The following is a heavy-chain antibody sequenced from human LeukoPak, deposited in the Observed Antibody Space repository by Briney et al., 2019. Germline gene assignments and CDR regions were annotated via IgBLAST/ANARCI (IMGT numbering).Heavy chain of an antibody. CDR3: ARGGTFGVDISDY. CDR1: GFTFSSFE. CDR2: ISSGGTTM. V-gene: IGHV3-48*03. Sequence: GGSLRLSCAASGFTFSSFEMNWVRQAPGKGLEWVSYISSGGTTMYYADSVKGRFTISRDNAKNSLYLQMNSLRAEDTAVYYCARGGTFGVDISDYWGQGTLVTVSS. J-gene: IGHJ4*02. D-gene: IGHD3-3*01.